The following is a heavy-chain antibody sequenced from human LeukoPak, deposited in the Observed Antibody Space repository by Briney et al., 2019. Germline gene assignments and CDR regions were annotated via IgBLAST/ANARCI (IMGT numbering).Heavy chain of an antibody. V-gene: IGHV4-34*01. CDR3: ARSYCTSTTCYIVAFDI. D-gene: IGHD2-2*01. CDR1: GGSFSGYY. Sequence: SETLSLTCAVYGGSFSGYYWTWIRQPPGKGLEWIGEINHSGSTNYNPSLKSRVTISVDTSKNQFSLKLSSVTAADTAVYYCARSYCTSTTCYIVAFDIWGQGTMVTVSS. CDR2: INHSGST. J-gene: IGHJ3*02.